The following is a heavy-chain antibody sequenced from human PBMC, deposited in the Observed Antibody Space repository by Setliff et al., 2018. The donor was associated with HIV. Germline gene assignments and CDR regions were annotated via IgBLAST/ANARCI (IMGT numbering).Heavy chain of an antibody. D-gene: IGHD2-21*01. J-gene: IGHJ6*03. Sequence: GGSLRLSCTASGFTFSHFAITWVRQAPGKGLEWVAAIGGSGFGTYYADSVKGRFTISRDNSKNTLYLQMNSLKAEYTAIYYCAKRRVRNTSCYIVDYMDVWGKGTTVTVSS. CDR3: AKRRVRNTSCYIVDYMDV. V-gene: IGHV3-23*01. CDR1: GFTFSHFA. CDR2: IGGSGFGT.